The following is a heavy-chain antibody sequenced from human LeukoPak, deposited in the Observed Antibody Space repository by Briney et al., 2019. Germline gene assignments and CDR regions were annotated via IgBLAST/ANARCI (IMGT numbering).Heavy chain of an antibody. Sequence: SVKVSCKASGGTFSSYAISWVRQAPGQGLEWMGGIIPIFGKANYAQKFQGRVTITADASTSTAYMELSSLRSDDTAVYYCASAPGYSDYEVLPPSDDYWGQGTLVTVSS. V-gene: IGHV1-69*13. CDR2: IIPIFGKA. D-gene: IGHD5-12*01. CDR1: GGTFSSYA. J-gene: IGHJ4*02. CDR3: ASAPGYSDYEVLPPSDDY.